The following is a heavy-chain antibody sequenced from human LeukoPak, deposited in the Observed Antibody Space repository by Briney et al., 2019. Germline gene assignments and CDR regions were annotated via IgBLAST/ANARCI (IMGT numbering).Heavy chain of an antibody. D-gene: IGHD5-24*01. V-gene: IGHV4-59*01. J-gene: IGHJ4*02. Sequence: SETLSLTCTVSGVSISSYYWSWIRQPPGKGLEWIGYIYYSVTTNYNPSLKSRVTISVDTSKNQFSLKLSSVTAADTAVYYCARGLHAVDYWGQGTLVTVSS. CDR1: GVSISSYY. CDR3: ARGLHAVDY. CDR2: IYYSVTT.